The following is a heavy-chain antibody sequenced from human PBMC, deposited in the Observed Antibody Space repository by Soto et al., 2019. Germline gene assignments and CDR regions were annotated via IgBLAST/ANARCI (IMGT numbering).Heavy chain of an antibody. CDR2: IYYSGST. J-gene: IGHJ6*02. D-gene: IGHD3-10*01. CDR1: GGSISSGDYY. V-gene: IGHV4-30-4*01. CDR3: ARDARTVRGEELDV. Sequence: SETLSLTCTVSGGSISSGDYYWSWIRQPPGKGLEWIGYIYYSGSTYYNPSLKSRVTISVDTSKNQFSLKLSSVTAADTAVYYCARDARTVRGEELDVWGQGTTVTVSS.